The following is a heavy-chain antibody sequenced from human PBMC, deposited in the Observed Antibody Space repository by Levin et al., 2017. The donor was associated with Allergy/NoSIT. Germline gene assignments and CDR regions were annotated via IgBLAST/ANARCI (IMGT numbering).Heavy chain of an antibody. CDR1: GGSISGHY. CDR2: IHYTGNT. Sequence: SQTLSLTCTVSGGSISGHYWSWIRQPPGKGLEWIGYIHYTGNTNYNPSLKSRVTISVDTSNNQFSLKLNSVTAADTALYYCARIRPRQQLGLDCWGQGTLVTVSS. CDR3: ARIRPRQQLGLDC. J-gene: IGHJ4*02. V-gene: IGHV4-59*11. D-gene: IGHD6-13*01.